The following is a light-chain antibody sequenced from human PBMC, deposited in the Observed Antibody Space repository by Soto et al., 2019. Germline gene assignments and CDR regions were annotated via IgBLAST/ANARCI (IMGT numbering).Light chain of an antibody. CDR2: EVS. J-gene: IGLJ1*01. V-gene: IGLV2-14*01. Sequence: QSALTQPASVSGSPGQSITISCTGTSSDVGGSKYVSWYQQYPGKAPKLMVYEVSYRPSGVSNRFSGSKPGNTASLTISGLQAEDEADYYCSSYTSSSTLVVFGSGTKVTVL. CDR3: SSYTSSSTLVV. CDR1: SSDVGGSKY.